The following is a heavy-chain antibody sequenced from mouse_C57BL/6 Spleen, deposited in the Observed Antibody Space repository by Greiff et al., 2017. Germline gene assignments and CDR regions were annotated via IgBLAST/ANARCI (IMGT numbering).Heavy chain of an antibody. Sequence: EVMLVESGGGLVQPGGSLKLSCAASGFTFSDYYMYWVRQTPEKRLEWVAYISNGGGSTYYPDTVKGRFTISRDNAKNTLYLQMSRLKSEDTAMYYCARRDGSSPFAYWGQGTLVTVSA. D-gene: IGHD1-1*01. V-gene: IGHV5-12*01. CDR3: ARRDGSSPFAY. CDR1: GFTFSDYY. J-gene: IGHJ3*01. CDR2: ISNGGGST.